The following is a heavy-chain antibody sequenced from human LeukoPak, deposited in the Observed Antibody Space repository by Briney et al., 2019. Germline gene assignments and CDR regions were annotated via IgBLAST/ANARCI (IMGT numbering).Heavy chain of an antibody. Sequence: SQTLSLTCTVSGGSISSGDYYWGWIRQPPGKGLEWIGYIYYSGSTYYNPSLKSRVTISVDTSKNQFSLKLSSVTAADTAVYYRARDLTYYYGSGSPARWFDPWGQGTLVTVSS. CDR3: ARDLTYYYGSGSPARWFDP. J-gene: IGHJ5*02. D-gene: IGHD3-10*01. CDR1: GGSISSGDYY. CDR2: IYYSGST. V-gene: IGHV4-30-4*08.